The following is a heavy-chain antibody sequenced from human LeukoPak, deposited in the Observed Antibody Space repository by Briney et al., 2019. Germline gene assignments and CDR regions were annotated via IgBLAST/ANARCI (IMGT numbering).Heavy chain of an antibody. V-gene: IGHV1-2*02. CDR2: INPNSGGT. Sequence: ASVTVSCKASGYTFTGYYMHGVGQAPGQGLEGMGWINPNSGGTNYAQKFQGRVTIPRHTSISTAYMELSRLRSDDTAVYYCPRDWRGLVATIPDIWGQGTMVTVSS. CDR3: PRDWRGLVATIPDI. CDR1: GYTFTGYY. D-gene: IGHD5-12*01. J-gene: IGHJ3*02.